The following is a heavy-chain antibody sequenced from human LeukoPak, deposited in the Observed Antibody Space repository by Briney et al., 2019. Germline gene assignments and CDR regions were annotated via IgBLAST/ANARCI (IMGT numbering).Heavy chain of an antibody. CDR1: GFTFSNAW. Sequence: GGSLRLSCAASGFTFSNAWMSWVRQAPGKGLEWVGRIKSKTDGGTTDYAAPVKGRFTIARDDSKDPLYLQMNSLKTEDTAVYYCTTVIYYYGSRGSIAGAFDVWGQGTMVTVSS. CDR2: IKSKTDGGTT. V-gene: IGHV3-15*01. J-gene: IGHJ3*01. CDR3: TTVIYYYGSRGSIAGAFDV. D-gene: IGHD3-22*01.